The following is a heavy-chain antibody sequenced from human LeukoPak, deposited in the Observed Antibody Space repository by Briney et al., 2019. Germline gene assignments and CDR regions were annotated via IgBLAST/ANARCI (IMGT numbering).Heavy chain of an antibody. Sequence: ASVKVSCKASGYTFTGYYMHWVRQAPGLGLEWMGWINPKSGGTNYAQKFQGRVTMTRDTSISTAYMELSRLRSDDTAVYYCARDGAGYYDSSGYYYFQHWGQGTRVTVSS. CDR1: GYTFTGYY. D-gene: IGHD3-22*01. CDR3: ARDGAGYYDSSGYYYFQH. CDR2: INPKSGGT. V-gene: IGHV1-2*02. J-gene: IGHJ1*01.